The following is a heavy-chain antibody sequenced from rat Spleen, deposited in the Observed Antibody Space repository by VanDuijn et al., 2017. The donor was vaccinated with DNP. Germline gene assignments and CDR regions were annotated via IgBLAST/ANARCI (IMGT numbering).Heavy chain of an antibody. V-gene: IGHV5-31*01. D-gene: IGHD1-5*01. CDR2: FSVTGGTP. Sequence: EVQLVESGGGLVQPGRSLRLSCVASGFTFNDYWMTWIRQAPGKGLEWVALFSVTGGTPYYRDSVKGRFTISRDNAKSTLYLQMNSLKSEDTATYYCARWNIGTSTLDYWGQGVMVTVSS. CDR1: GFTFNDYW. CDR3: ARWNIGTSTLDY. J-gene: IGHJ2*01.